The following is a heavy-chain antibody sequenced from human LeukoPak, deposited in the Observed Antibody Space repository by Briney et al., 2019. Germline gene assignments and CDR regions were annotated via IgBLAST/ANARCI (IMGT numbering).Heavy chain of an antibody. Sequence: PSETLSLTCTVSGGSISSYYWSWIRQPPGKGLEWIGYIYYSGSTNYNPSLKSRVTISVDMSKNQFSLKLSSVTAADTAVYYCARHSSYYYDSSGYSPFDYWGQGTLVTVSS. V-gene: IGHV4-59*08. CDR1: GGSISSYY. CDR3: ARHSSYYYDSSGYSPFDY. D-gene: IGHD3-22*01. J-gene: IGHJ4*02. CDR2: IYYSGST.